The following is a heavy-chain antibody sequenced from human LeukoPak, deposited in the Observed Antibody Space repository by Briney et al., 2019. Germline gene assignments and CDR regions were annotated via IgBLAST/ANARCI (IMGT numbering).Heavy chain of an antibody. CDR1: GGSVSSITYY. CDR2: IYYSGSA. D-gene: IGHD1-14*01. J-gene: IGHJ6*03. Sequence: SETLSLTCSVSGGSVSSITYYWSWIRQPPGKKLEWIGHIYYSGSASYNPSLKSRVTISIDTSNSQFSLKVNSVTAADTAVYFCARWTPHRLHAPAYYHMDVWGTGTTVTVSS. CDR3: ARWTPHRLHAPAYYHMDV. V-gene: IGHV4-61*01.